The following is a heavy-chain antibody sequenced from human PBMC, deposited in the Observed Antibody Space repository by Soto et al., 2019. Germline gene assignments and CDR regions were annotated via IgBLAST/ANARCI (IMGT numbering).Heavy chain of an antibody. CDR2: IYPGDSDT. V-gene: IGHV5-51*01. Sequence: GESLKISCRGSGYRFSSYWIAWVRQMPGKGLEWMGIIYPGDSDTRYSPSFQGQVTMSVDKSNNTAYLHWSSLKASDTAMYYCARQGSNGAYYYYGMDVWGQGTTVTVSS. J-gene: IGHJ6*02. D-gene: IGHD2-8*01. CDR3: ARQGSNGAYYYYGMDV. CDR1: GYRFSSYW.